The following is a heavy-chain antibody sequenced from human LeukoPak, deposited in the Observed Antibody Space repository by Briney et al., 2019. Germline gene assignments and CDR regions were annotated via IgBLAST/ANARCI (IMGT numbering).Heavy chain of an antibody. D-gene: IGHD3-9*01. CDR1: GFTFSTYG. J-gene: IGHJ4*02. Sequence: GGSLRLSCAASGFTFSTYGMHWVRQAPGKGLEWVAFIRYDGNNKFYADSVKGRFTISRDNSKNTLYLQMNSLRPEDSAVYYCARDRHVYYDILTGYASYFEYWGQGALVTVSS. CDR2: IRYDGNNK. V-gene: IGHV3-30*02. CDR3: ARDRHVYYDILTGYASYFEY.